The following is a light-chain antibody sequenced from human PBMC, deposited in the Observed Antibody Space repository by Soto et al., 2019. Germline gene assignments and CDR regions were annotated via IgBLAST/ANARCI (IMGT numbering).Light chain of an antibody. CDR2: AAS. J-gene: IGKJ4*01. Sequence: DIQMTQSPSSLSASVGDRVTITCRASQSISSYLNWYQQKPGKAPKLLIYAASSLQSGVPSRFRGSGSGTDLTLTISSLQPEDFATYYCQQSYSTPPLTFGGGTKVEIK. CDR1: QSISSY. V-gene: IGKV1-39*01. CDR3: QQSYSTPPLT.